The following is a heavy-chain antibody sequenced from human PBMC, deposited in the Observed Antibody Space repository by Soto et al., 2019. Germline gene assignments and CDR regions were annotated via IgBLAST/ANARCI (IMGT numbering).Heavy chain of an antibody. D-gene: IGHD3-16*02. V-gene: IGHV4-59*01. CDR3: ARGYDYIWGSYRFWFDP. J-gene: IGHJ5*02. CDR2: IYYSGST. Sequence: QVQLQESGPGLVKPSETLSLTCTVSGGSISSYYLSCIRQPPGKGLEWIGYIYYSGSTNYNPSLRSRFTMSVDPSKNQSSLKLSSVTAADPAVYYCARGYDYIWGSYRFWFDPWGQGPLVTVSS. CDR1: GGSISSYY.